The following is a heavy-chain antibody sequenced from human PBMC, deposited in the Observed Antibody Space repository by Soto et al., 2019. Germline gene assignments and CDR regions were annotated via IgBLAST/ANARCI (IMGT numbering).Heavy chain of an antibody. CDR3: SRTRRGLRHFDWSLAFDS. CDR1: GGSISSYY. CDR2: IYYSGRT. D-gene: IGHD3-9*01. V-gene: IGHV4-59*08. Sequence: QVQLQESGPGLVKPSETLSLTCTASGGSISSYYWSWIRQPPGKGLEWLGYIYYSGRTNYNPSLKSRVTISVETSKNQFSLKLSPVETADKAVDYCSRTRRGLRHFDWSLAFDSWGQGKMVTVSS. J-gene: IGHJ3*02.